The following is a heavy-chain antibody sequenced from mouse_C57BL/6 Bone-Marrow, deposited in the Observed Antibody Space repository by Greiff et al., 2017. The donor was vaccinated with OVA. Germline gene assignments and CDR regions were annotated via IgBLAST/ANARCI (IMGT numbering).Heavy chain of an antibody. D-gene: IGHD2-4*01. CDR3: ARPYDYDEGYYYAMDY. J-gene: IGHJ4*01. Sequence: EVQGVESGPELVKPGASVKISCKASGYSFTDYNMNWVKQSNGKSLEWIGVINPNYGTTSYNQKFKGKATLTVDQSSSTAYMQLNSLTSEDSAVYYCARPYDYDEGYYYAMDYWGQGTSVTVSS. V-gene: IGHV1-39*01. CDR2: INPNYGTT. CDR1: GYSFTDYN.